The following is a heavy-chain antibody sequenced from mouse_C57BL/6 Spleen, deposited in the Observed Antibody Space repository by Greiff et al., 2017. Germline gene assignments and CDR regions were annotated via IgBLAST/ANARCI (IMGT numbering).Heavy chain of an antibody. J-gene: IGHJ2*01. D-gene: IGHD1-1*01. CDR2: ISDGGSYT. CDR1: GFTFSSYA. Sequence: DVKLVESGGGLVKPGGSLKLSCAASGFTFSSYAMSWVRQTPEKRLEWVATISDGGSYTYYPDNVKGRFTISRDNAKNNLYLQMSHLKSGDTAMYYCARSAALAAYYFDYWGQGTTLTVSS. V-gene: IGHV5-4*03. CDR3: ARSAALAAYYFDY.